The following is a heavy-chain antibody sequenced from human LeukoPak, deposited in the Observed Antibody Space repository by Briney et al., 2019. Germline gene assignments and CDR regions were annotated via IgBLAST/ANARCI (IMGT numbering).Heavy chain of an antibody. D-gene: IGHD2-2*02. J-gene: IGHJ1*01. CDR3: ARGLGYCSSTSCYRYFQH. V-gene: IGHV3-66*02. CDR2: IYSGGST. Sequence: PGGSLRLSCAASGFTVGSNYMSWVRQAPGKGLEWVSVIYSGGSTYYADSVKGRFTISRDNSKNTLYLQMNSLRAEDTAVYYCARGLGYCSSTSCYRYFQHWGQGTLVTVSS. CDR1: GFTVGSNY.